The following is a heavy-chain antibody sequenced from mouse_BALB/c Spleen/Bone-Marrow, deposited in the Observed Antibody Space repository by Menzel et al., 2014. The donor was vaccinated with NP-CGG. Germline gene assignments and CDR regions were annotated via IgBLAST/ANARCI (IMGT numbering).Heavy chain of an antibody. V-gene: IGHV5-12-1*01. CDR1: GFAFSSYD. D-gene: IGHD1-1*01. J-gene: IGHJ3*01. CDR3: ARHRQLTTAN. CDR2: ISSGGGST. Sequence: DVMLVESGGGLVKPGGSLKLSCAASGFAFSSYDMSWVRQTPEKRLEWVAYISSGGGSTYYPDTVKGRFTISGDNAKNTLYLQMSSLKSEDTAMYYCARHRQLTTANWGQGTLVTVSA.